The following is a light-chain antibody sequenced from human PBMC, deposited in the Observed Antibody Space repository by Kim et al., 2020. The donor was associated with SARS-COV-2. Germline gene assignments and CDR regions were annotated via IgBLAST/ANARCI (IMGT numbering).Light chain of an antibody. Sequence: EIVLRQSPGTLSLSPGERATLSCRASERLPRNYLAWFQQKPGQAPRLLIYDASSRATGVPDRFSGSGSGTDFTLTISRLEPEDFAVYFCQQYHWAPDTFGQGTKLEI. J-gene: IGKJ2*01. V-gene: IGKV3-20*01. CDR3: QQYHWAPDT. CDR2: DAS. CDR1: ERLPRNY.